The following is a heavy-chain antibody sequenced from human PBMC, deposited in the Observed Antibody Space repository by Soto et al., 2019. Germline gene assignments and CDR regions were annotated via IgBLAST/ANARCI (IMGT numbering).Heavy chain of an antibody. J-gene: IGHJ6*02. CDR3: ASIAFHYYYGMAV. CDR2: IRSSGSTI. V-gene: IGHV3-48*03. CDR1: GFTFSSYE. D-gene: IGHD3-16*02. Sequence: PGGSLRLSCAASGFTFSSYEMNWVRQAPGKGLEWVSYIRSSGSTIYYADSVKGRFTISRDNAKNSLYLQMNSLGAEDTAVYYCASIAFHYYYGMAVWGQGTTVTVSS.